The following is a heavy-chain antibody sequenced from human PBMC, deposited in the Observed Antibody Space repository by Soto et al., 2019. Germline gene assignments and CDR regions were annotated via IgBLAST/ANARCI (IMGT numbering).Heavy chain of an antibody. J-gene: IGHJ4*02. D-gene: IGHD3-10*01. V-gene: IGHV1-3*01. CDR3: ARGGGWVGEASFDS. Sequence: QVQLEQSGAEVKKPGASVKVSCKTSGYTFTSYTLHWVRRAPGQGLEWMGWINAGNGREKYSQRFRDGVGLSTDKSATTAYMELRSLRSEDTAMYYCARGGGWVGEASFDSWGQGTLVTVSS. CDR1: GYTFTSYT. CDR2: INAGNGRE.